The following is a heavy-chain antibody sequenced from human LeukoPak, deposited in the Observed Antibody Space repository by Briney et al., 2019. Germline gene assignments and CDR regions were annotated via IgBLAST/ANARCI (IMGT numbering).Heavy chain of an antibody. CDR2: ISYDGSNK. J-gene: IGHJ4*02. D-gene: IGHD7-27*01. CDR3: ARGRPRRTYYLDF. Sequence: GGSLRLSCAASGFTFSSYGMHWVRQAPGKGLEWVAVISYDGSNKYYADSVKGRFTISRDNSKNTLYLQMNSLRAEDTAVYYCARGRPRRTYYLDFWGQGALVTVSS. CDR1: GFTFSSYG. V-gene: IGHV3-30*03.